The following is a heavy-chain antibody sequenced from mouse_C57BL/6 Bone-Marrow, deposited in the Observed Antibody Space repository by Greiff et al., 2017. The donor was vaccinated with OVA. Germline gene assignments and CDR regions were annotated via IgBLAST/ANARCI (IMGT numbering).Heavy chain of an antibody. CDR3: ARSGLGLGDGYYVRYFDV. V-gene: IGHV1-58*01. D-gene: IGHD2-3*01. Sequence: DVKLQESGAELVRPGSSVKMSCKTSGYTFTSYGINWVKQRPGQGLEWIGYIYIGNGYTEYNEKFKGKATLTSDTSSSTAYMQLSSLTSEDSAIYFCARSGLGLGDGYYVRYFDVWGTGTTVTVSS. CDR1: GYTFTSYG. J-gene: IGHJ1*03. CDR2: IYIGNGYT.